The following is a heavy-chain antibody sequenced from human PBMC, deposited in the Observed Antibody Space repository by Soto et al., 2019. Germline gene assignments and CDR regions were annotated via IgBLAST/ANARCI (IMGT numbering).Heavy chain of an antibody. J-gene: IGHJ4*02. Sequence: QITLKESGPTLVKPTQTLTLTCTFSGFSLSTNAVGVGWIRQPPGKALEWLAFIYWDHDKRYSASLKSRLTITKDTSENQVVLTLTNMDPVDTATYYCVHRLLSSHQIDYWGQGTLVTVSS. V-gene: IGHV2-5*02. CDR1: GFSLSTNAVG. CDR2: IYWDHDK. D-gene: IGHD6-13*01. CDR3: VHRLLSSHQIDY.